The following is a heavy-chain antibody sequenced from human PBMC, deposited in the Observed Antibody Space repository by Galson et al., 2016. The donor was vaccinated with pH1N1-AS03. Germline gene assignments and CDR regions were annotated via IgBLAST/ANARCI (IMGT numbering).Heavy chain of an antibody. D-gene: IGHD1-1*01. J-gene: IGHJ6*02. CDR3: AKDRNDYRLHYFSGSDV. Sequence: SLRLSCATSGFIFTDFAVSWVRQAPGRGLEWVSATSSSGGSTYYAESVKGRFTISRDYSKNTVDLQMNGLRAEDTAVYYCAKDRNDYRLHYFSGSDVWGQGTTVIVSS. CDR2: TSSSGGST. V-gene: IGHV3-23*01. CDR1: GFIFTDFA.